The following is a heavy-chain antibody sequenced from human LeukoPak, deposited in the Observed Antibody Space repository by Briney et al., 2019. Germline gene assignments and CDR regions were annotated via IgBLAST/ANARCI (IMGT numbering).Heavy chain of an antibody. CDR1: GGSISSYY. V-gene: IGHV4-59*01. D-gene: IGHD5-24*01. CDR3: ARGLLDGYTHPAAFDI. CDR2: IYYSGST. Sequence: PSETLSLTCTVSGGSISSYYWSWIRQPPGKGLEWIGCIYYSGSTNYNPSLKSRVTISVDTPKNQFSLKLSSVTAADTAVYYCARGLLDGYTHPAAFDIWGQGTMVTVSS. J-gene: IGHJ3*02.